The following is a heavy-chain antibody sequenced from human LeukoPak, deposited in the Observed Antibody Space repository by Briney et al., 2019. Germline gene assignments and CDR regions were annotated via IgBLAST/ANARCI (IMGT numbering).Heavy chain of an antibody. J-gene: IGHJ5*02. CDR1: GLTVSSNY. CDR3: ARGLTNFDP. V-gene: IGHV3-53*01. Sequence: GGSLRLSCAASGLTVSSNYMTCVRQAPGKGLEWASVIYSGGSTHYADSVKGRFTISRDNSKNTLYLQMNSLRVEDTAVYYCARGLTNFDPWGQGTLVTVSS. D-gene: IGHD4-11*01. CDR2: IYSGGST.